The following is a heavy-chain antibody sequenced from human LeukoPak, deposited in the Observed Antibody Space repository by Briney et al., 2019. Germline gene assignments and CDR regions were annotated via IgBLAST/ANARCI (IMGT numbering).Heavy chain of an antibody. CDR3: ARLLYDFWSGYGSWFDP. V-gene: IGHV4-31*03. CDR1: GGSISSGGYY. J-gene: IGHJ5*02. Sequence: PSETLSLTCTVSGGSISSGGYYWSWIRQHPGKGLEWIGYIYYSGSTYYNPSLKSRVTISVDTSKNQFSLKLSSVTAADTAVYYCARLLYDFWSGYGSWFDPWGQGTLVTVSS. CDR2: IYYSGST. D-gene: IGHD3-3*01.